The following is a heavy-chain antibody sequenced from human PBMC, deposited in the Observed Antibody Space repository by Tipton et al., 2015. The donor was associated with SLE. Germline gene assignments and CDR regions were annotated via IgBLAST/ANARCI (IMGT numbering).Heavy chain of an antibody. V-gene: IGHV4-4*07. Sequence: TLSLTCTVSGGSISSYYWSWIRQPAGKGLEWIGRIYTSGSINYNPSLKSRLTMSVDTSKNQFSLKLSSVTAADTAVYYCASLHSSGYHRIFDYWGQGTLVTVSS. D-gene: IGHD3-22*01. CDR2: IYTSGSI. CDR3: ASLHSSGYHRIFDY. CDR1: GGSISSYY. J-gene: IGHJ4*02.